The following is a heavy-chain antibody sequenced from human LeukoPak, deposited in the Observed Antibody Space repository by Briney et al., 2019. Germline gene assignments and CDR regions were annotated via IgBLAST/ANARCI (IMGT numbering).Heavy chain of an antibody. V-gene: IGHV4-4*02. J-gene: IGHJ3*02. CDR2: IYHSGST. Sequence: SETLFLTGAVSGGSISSSNWWSWVRQPPGKGLEWIGEIYHSGSTNYNPSLKSRVTISVDKSKNQFCLKLSSVTAADTAVYYCARAPIVDAFDIWGQGTMVTVSS. CDR3: ARAPIVDAFDI. CDR1: GGSISSSNW. D-gene: IGHD3-16*02.